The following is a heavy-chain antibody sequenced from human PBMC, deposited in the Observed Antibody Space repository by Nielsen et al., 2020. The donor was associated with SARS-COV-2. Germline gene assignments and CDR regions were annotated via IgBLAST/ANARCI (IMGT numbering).Heavy chain of an antibody. CDR2: IGTAGDT. V-gene: IGHV3-13*04. CDR1: GFTFSSYD. J-gene: IGHJ3*02. Sequence: GGSLRLSCAASGFTFSSYDMHWVRQATGKGLEWVSAIGTAGDTYYPGSVKGRFTISRGNAKNSLYLQMNSLRAGDTAVYYCARGRYSYGYEGNDAFDIWGQGTMVTVSS. CDR3: ARGRYSYGYEGNDAFDI. D-gene: IGHD5-18*01.